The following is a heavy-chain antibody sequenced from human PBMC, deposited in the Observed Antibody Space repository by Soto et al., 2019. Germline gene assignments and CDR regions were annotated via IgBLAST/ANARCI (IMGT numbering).Heavy chain of an antibody. D-gene: IGHD6-6*01. CDR3: ARDVVARPGDYYYYYGMEV. J-gene: IGHJ6*02. CDR1: GFTVSSNY. V-gene: IGHV3-53*01. CDR2: IYSGGST. Sequence: GGSLRLSCAASGFTVSSNYMSWVRQAPGKGLEWVSVIYSGGSTYYADSVKGRFTISRDNSKNTLYLQMNSLRAEDTAVYYCARDVVARPGDYYYYYGMEVWGQGTTVTGSS.